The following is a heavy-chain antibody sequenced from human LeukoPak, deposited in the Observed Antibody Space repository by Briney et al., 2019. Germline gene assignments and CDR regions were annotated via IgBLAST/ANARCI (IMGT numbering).Heavy chain of an antibody. D-gene: IGHD3-22*01. CDR3: ARRHYYDSSGYYYGY. Sequence: GESLKISCKGSGYSFTRYWIGWVRQMPGKGLEWMGIIYPGDSDTRYSPSFQGQVTISADKSISTAYLQWSSLKASDTALYYCARRHYYDSSGYYYGYWGQGTLVTVSS. CDR2: IYPGDSDT. J-gene: IGHJ4*02. V-gene: IGHV5-51*01. CDR1: GYSFTRYW.